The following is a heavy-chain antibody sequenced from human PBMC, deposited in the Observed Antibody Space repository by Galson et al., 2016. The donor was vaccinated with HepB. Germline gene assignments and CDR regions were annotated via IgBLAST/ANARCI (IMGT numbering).Heavy chain of an antibody. CDR2: ISGNAGSA. V-gene: IGHV3-23*01. CDR3: AKGSHGTSAFPRVFDP. D-gene: IGHD2-2*01. J-gene: IGHJ5*02. CDR1: GFTFHNHA. Sequence: SLRLSCAASGFTFHNHAMSWVRQGPGKGLEWVSVISGNAGSAYYADSVKGRFGISRDNSKNILYLQMSSLTAEDTAIYYCAKGSHGTSAFPRVFDPWGQGTLVIVTA.